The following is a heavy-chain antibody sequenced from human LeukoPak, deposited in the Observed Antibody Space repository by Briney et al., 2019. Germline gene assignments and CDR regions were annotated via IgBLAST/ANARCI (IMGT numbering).Heavy chain of an antibody. CDR2: IYTSGST. V-gene: IGHV4-61*02. CDR1: GGSISSDDQY. J-gene: IGHJ4*02. Sequence: SQTLSLTCTVSGGSISSDDQYWSWIRQPAGKGLEWIGRIYTSGSTNYNPSLKSRVTMSVDTSKNQFSLRLSSVTAADTAVYYCARDGELGNYDYWGQGTLVTVSS. D-gene: IGHD7-27*01. CDR3: ARDGELGNYDY.